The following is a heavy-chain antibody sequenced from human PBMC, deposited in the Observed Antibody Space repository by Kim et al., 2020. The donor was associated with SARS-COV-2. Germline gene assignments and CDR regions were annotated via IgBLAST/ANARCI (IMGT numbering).Heavy chain of an antibody. CDR1: GDSISSYY. V-gene: IGHV4-59*01. J-gene: IGHJ6*02. CDR2: IYYSGST. CDR3: ARNTYYYYGMDV. Sequence: SETLSLTCTVSGDSISSYYWSWIRQPPGKGLEWIGYIYYSGSTNYNPSPKSRVTITVETSKNQFTLKLSSVTAADTAMYYCARNTYYYYGMDVWGQGPT.